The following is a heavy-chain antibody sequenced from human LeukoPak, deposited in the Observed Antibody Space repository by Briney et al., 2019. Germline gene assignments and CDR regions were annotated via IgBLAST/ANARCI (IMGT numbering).Heavy chain of an antibody. D-gene: IGHD1-26*01. Sequence: GGSLRLSCAASGFTVSSNYMSWVRQAPGKGLEWVSVIYSGGSTYYADSVKGRFTISRDNSKNTLYLQMNSLRAEDTAVYYCARVPFYYLVDPWGQGTLVTVSS. J-gene: IGHJ5*02. CDR3: ARVPFYYLVDP. V-gene: IGHV3-66*01. CDR1: GFTVSSNY. CDR2: IYSGGST.